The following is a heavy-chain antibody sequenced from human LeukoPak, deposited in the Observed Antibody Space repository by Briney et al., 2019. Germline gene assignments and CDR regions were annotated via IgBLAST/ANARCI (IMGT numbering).Heavy chain of an antibody. D-gene: IGHD2-2*01. Sequence: ETLSLTCTVSGGSISSYYCGWVQQPPGRGLEWVGYIYFRGRTNTNPSFKSRVTISVDTSKNQFSLKLSSVTAADTAAYYCARTIVVVPAAMRLSWFDPWGQGTLVTASS. CDR3: ARTIVVVPAAMRLSWFDP. CDR2: IYFRGRT. CDR1: GGSISSYY. J-gene: IGHJ5*02. V-gene: IGHV4-59*01.